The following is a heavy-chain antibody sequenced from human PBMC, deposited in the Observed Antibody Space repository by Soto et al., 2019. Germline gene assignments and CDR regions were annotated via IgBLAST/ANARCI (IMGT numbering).Heavy chain of an antibody. CDR2: INPNSGDT. CDR3: ARYTRIGAFDI. V-gene: IGHV1-2*04. CDR1: GYTFTGYY. Sequence: ASVKVSCKGSGYTFTGYYMHWVRQAPGQGLEWMGWINPNSGDTNYAQKFQGWVTMTRDTSISTAYMELSRLRSDDTAVYYCARYTRIGAFDIWGQGTMVTVS. J-gene: IGHJ3*02. D-gene: IGHD2-15*01.